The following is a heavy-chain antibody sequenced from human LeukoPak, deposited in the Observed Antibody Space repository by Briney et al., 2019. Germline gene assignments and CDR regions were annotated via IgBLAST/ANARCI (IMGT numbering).Heavy chain of an antibody. D-gene: IGHD3-10*01. J-gene: IGHJ4*02. CDR1: GFTFSNAW. Sequence: PGGSLRLSCAASGFTFSNAWMSWVRQAPGKGLEWVDRIKSKTDGGTTDYAAPVKGRFTISRDDSKNTLYLQMNSLKTEDTAVYYCTTDPLAYYGQHFDYWGQGTLVTVSS. CDR3: TTDPLAYYGQHFDY. V-gene: IGHV3-15*01. CDR2: IKSKTDGGTT.